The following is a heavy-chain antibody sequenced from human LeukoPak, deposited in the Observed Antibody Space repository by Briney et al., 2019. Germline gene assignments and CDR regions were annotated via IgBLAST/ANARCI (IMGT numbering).Heavy chain of an antibody. V-gene: IGHV4-39*07. J-gene: IGHJ6*03. CDR2: IYYSGST. CDR1: GGSISSSSYY. CDR3: ARVARLNGQYYYYYYMDV. Sequence: SETLSLTCTVSGGSISSSSYYWGWIRQPPGKGLEWIGSIYYSGSTYYNPSLKSRVTISVDTSKNQFSLKLSSVTAADTAVYYCARVARLNGQYYYYYYMDVWGKGTTVTVSS. D-gene: IGHD2-8*01.